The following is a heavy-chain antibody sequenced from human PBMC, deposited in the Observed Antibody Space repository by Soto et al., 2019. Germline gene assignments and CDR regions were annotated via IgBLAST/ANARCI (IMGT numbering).Heavy chain of an antibody. CDR3: ASEELNCGVDCFAF. D-gene: IGHD2-21*01. J-gene: IGHJ4*02. CDR1: GFSFTSYE. CDR2: IGTSDNNI. V-gene: IGHV3-48*03. Sequence: EVQLVESGGGLVQPGRSLRLSCAASGFSFTSYEFNWVRQAPGKGLEWISYIGTSDNNIYYADSVKGRFTVSRDNARNSLYLQMNSLRAEDTAIYYCASEELNCGVDCFAFWGQGALVTVSS.